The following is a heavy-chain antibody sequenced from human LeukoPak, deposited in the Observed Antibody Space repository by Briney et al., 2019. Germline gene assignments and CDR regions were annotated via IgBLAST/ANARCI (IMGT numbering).Heavy chain of an antibody. CDR1: GGSFSGYY. CDR2: INHSGST. J-gene: IGHJ4*02. Sequence: PSETLSLTCAVYGGSFSGYYWSWIRQPPGKGLEWIGEINHSGSTNYNPSLKSRVTISVDTSKIQFSLKLSSVTAADTAVYYCASWTGGGYYDSSGYYYWGQGTLVTVSS. D-gene: IGHD3-22*01. V-gene: IGHV4-34*01. CDR3: ASWTGGGYYDSSGYYY.